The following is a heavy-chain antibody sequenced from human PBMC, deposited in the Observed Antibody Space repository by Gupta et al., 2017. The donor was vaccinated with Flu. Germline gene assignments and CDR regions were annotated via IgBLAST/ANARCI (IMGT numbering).Heavy chain of an antibody. Sequence: AWMNWVRQAPGKGLEWVGRLKSHTDGGTTDYAAPVKGRFTISRDDSKNTLFLQMRSLKTEDTAVYFCTTDSSGGITFDIWGQGTMVTVSS. V-gene: IGHV3-15*01. J-gene: IGHJ3*02. D-gene: IGHD3-16*01. CDR2: LKSHTDGGTT. CDR3: TTDSSGGITFDI. CDR1: AW.